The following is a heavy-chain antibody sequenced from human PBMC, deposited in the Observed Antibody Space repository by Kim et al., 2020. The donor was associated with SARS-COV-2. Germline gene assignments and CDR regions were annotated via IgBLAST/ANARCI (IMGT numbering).Heavy chain of an antibody. V-gene: IGHV3-48*03. D-gene: IGHD3-3*01. CDR1: GFTFSSYE. CDR3: AREPTGDFWSGYHNYYYYYMDV. CDR2: ISSSGSTI. Sequence: GGSLRLSCAASGFTFSSYEMNWVRQAPGKGLEWVSYISSSGSTIYYADSVKGRFTISRDNAKNSLYLQMNSLRAEDTAVYYCAREPTGDFWSGYHNYYYYYMDVWGKGTTVTVSS. J-gene: IGHJ6*03.